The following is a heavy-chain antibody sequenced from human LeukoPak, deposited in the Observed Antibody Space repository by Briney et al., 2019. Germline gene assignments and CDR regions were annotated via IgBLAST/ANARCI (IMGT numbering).Heavy chain of an antibody. V-gene: IGHV3-23*01. CDR2: IGGSGGST. CDR3: AKNYGGGATMSDY. Sequence: PGGSLRLSCAASGFILSSYVMSWVRQAPGKGLEWVSGIGGSGGSTYYADSVKGRFTLSRDNSKNTVFLQMNSLRAEDTAVYYCAKNYGGGATMSDYWGQGTLVTVSS. D-gene: IGHD1-26*01. J-gene: IGHJ4*02. CDR1: GFILSSYV.